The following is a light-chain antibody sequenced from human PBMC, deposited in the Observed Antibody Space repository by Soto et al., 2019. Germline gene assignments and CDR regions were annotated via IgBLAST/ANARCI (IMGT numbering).Light chain of an antibody. J-gene: IGKJ1*01. CDR3: QQYNNWPRT. V-gene: IGKV3-15*01. CDR2: GAS. Sequence: EIVMTQSPATLSVSPGERATLSCRASQSVSSNLAWYQQEPGQAPRLLLYGASTRATGIPARFSGSGSGTEFTLTICCLQSEDFAVYYCQQYNNWPRTFGQGTKV. CDR1: QSVSSN.